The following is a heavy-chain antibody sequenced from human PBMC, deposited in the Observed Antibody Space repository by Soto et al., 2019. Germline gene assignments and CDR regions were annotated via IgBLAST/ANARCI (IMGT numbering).Heavy chain of an antibody. D-gene: IGHD1-26*01. CDR3: AGGEIKGPFDC. CDR2: IYYSGTT. V-gene: IGHV4-28*03. CDR1: GYSISSSNW. Sequence: SETLSLTCAVSGYSISSSNWWGWIRQPPGKGLEWIGYIYYSGTTYYNPSLKSRVTMSVDTSKNQFSLKLTSVTAVDTAVYYCAGGEIKGPFDCGGRGPLATVPS. J-gene: IGHJ4*02.